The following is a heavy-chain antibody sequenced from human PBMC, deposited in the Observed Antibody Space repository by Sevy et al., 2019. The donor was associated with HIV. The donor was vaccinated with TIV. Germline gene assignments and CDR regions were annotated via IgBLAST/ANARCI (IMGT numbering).Heavy chain of an antibody. Sequence: GGSLRLSCVVSTFTFSDYYMTWIRQAPGKGLEWISHISSAGTITSHADSVKGRFTISRDNAKNSLYLQMNSLRAEDTAVYYCARVRYNYGYHYFDYWGQGTLVTVSS. CDR1: TFTFSDYY. V-gene: IGHV3-11*01. D-gene: IGHD5-18*01. CDR3: ARVRYNYGYHYFDY. J-gene: IGHJ4*02. CDR2: ISSAGTIT.